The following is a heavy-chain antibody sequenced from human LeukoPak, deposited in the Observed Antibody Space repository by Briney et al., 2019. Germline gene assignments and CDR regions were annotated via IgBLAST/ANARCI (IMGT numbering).Heavy chain of an antibody. CDR3: ARAPLVTTGYFDY. CDR2: IYYSGST. V-gene: IGHV4-31*03. Sequence: SETLSLTCTVSGGSISSGGYYLSWIRQHPGKGLEWIGYIYYSGSTYYNPSLKSRVTISVDTSKNQFSLKLSSVTAADTAAYYCARAPLVTTGYFDYWGQGTLVTVSS. CDR1: GGSISSGGYY. J-gene: IGHJ4*02. D-gene: IGHD4-11*01.